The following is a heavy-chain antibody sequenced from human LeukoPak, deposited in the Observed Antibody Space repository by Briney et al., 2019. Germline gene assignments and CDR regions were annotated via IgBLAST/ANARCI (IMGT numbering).Heavy chain of an antibody. D-gene: IGHD3-3*01. CDR3: ARHFFWSGYLCFFDF. V-gene: IGHV4-39*01. J-gene: IGHJ4*01. CDR1: GGSTNYNSNY. Sequence: PSETLSLTCSVSGGSTNYNSNYWGWIRQPPGKGLEWIGSIYYSGSTYYNPSLKSRVTISVDTSKNQFSLKMTSVTAADTAVYYCARHFFWSGYLCFFDFWGQGNLVAVSS. CDR2: IYYSGST.